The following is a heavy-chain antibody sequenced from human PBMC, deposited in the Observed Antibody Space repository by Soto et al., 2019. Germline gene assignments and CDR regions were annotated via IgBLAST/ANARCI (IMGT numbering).Heavy chain of an antibody. J-gene: IGHJ4*01. V-gene: IGHV1-18*01. Sequence: ASVKVSCKASGHTFSDYVISWVRQAPGQGLEWMGWISTYNANIDYAQKLQGRVTMTTDTSTSTVYMELRSLTSDDTAVYFCARDYDDVWGTYRHTHYYWG. CDR3: ARDYDDVWGTYRHTHYY. CDR1: GHTFSDYV. D-gene: IGHD3-16*02. CDR2: ISTYNANI.